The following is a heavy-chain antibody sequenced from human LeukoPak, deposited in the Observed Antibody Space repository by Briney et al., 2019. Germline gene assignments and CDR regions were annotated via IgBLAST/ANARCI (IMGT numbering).Heavy chain of an antibody. CDR2: ISSDGSVT. CDR1: GITVSSYW. J-gene: IGHJ4*02. D-gene: IGHD1-26*01. Sequence: GGSLRLSCAASGITVSSYWMHWVRQAPGKGLVWVSRISSDGSVTNYADSVEGRFTISRDNAKNTLYLQMNDLRAEDTAVYYCVTDRYSDSAFGDWGQGTLVTVSS. V-gene: IGHV3-74*01. CDR3: VTDRYSDSAFGD.